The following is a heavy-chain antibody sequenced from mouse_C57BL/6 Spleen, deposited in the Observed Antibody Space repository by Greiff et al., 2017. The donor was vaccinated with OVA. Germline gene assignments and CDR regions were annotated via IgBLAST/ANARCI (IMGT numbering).Heavy chain of an antibody. CDR3: RWDGWYFDV. CDR2: FNPNNGTT. Sequence: VQLQQSGAELVKPGASVKISCKASGYAFRSYWMNWVKQRTGKGLEWIGVFNPNNGTTSYNQKFKGKATLTVDQSSSTAYMQLNSLTSEDSAVYYCRWDGWYFDVWGTGTTVTVSS. V-gene: IGHV1-39*01. J-gene: IGHJ1*03. D-gene: IGHD4-1*01. CDR1: GYAFRSYW.